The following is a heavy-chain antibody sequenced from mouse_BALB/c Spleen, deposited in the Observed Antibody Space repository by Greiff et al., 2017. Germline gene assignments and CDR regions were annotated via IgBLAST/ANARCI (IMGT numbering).Heavy chain of an antibody. V-gene: IGHV5-4*02. Sequence: EVKLEESGGGLVKPGGSLKLSCAASGFTFSDYYMYWVRQTPEKRLEWVATISDGGSYTYYPDSVKGRFTISRDNAKNNLYLQMSSLKSEDTAMYYCARDPTVVATDAMDYWGQGTSVTVSS. CDR2: ISDGGSYT. J-gene: IGHJ4*01. CDR1: GFTFSDYY. D-gene: IGHD1-1*01. CDR3: ARDPTVVATDAMDY.